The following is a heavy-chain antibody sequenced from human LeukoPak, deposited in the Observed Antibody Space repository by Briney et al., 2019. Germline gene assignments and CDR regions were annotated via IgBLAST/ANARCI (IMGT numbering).Heavy chain of an antibody. V-gene: IGHV3-23*01. CDR2: ISGGGGST. D-gene: IGHD3-22*01. Sequence: GGSLRLSCAASGFTFSDYAMSWVRQAPGKGLEWVSGISGGGGSTYYADSVKGRFTIPRDNSKNTLFLQMNSLRAEDTAVYYCAKHIAYYYDSSGYHIDYWGQGTLVTVSS. J-gene: IGHJ4*02. CDR1: GFTFSDYA. CDR3: AKHIAYYYDSSGYHIDY.